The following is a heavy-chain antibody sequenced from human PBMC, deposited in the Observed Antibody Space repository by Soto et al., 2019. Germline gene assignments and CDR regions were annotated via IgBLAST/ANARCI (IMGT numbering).Heavy chain of an antibody. J-gene: IGHJ4*02. CDR2: ISSTTNYT. D-gene: IGHD6-19*01. V-gene: IGHV3-11*06. Sequence: GGSLRLSCAASGFTFRDHFMAWIRQAPGEGLEWISYISSTTNYTNYADSVKGRFTISRDNTKNSLFLQMNTVSPDDTAVYYCAAVAGGFRFDHWGQGTLVTVSS. CDR1: GFTFRDHF. CDR3: AAVAGGFRFDH.